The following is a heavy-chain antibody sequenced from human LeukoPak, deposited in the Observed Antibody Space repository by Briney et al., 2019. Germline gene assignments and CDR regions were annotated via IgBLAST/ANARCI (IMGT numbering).Heavy chain of an antibody. Sequence: GRSLRLSCATSGFTFRTSGVHWVRQAPGKGLEWVALMSSDGIKTYYADSVKGRFTVSRDSSKDILYLQMNSLRVDDTAIYYCAKDHAGTGRAFEYWGQGTRVTVSS. D-gene: IGHD1-1*01. V-gene: IGHV3-30*18. J-gene: IGHJ4*02. CDR2: MSSDGIKT. CDR3: AKDHAGTGRAFEY. CDR1: GFTFRTSG.